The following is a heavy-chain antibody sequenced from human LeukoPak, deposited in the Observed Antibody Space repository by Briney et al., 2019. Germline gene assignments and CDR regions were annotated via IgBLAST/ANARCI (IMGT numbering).Heavy chain of an antibody. Sequence: QTGGSLRLSCAASGFTFSSYSMNWVRQALGKGLEWVSYISSSSSTIYYADPVKGRFTISRDNAKNSLYLQMNSLRAEDTAVYYCARDGFSCYGGNSLSHDYWGQGTLVTVSS. CDR1: GFTFSSYS. J-gene: IGHJ4*02. CDR2: ISSSSSTI. V-gene: IGHV3-48*04. D-gene: IGHD4-23*01. CDR3: ARDGFSCYGGNSLSHDY.